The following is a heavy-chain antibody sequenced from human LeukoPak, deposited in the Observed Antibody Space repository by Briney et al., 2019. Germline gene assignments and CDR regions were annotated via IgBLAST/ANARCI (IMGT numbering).Heavy chain of an antibody. CDR1: VLSFSSYE. J-gene: IGHJ4*02. V-gene: IGHV3-48*03. CDR3: ARGTGSY. CDR2: SSSSGTTI. D-gene: IGHD1-26*01. Sequence: PGGSLRLSCTASVLSFSSYEMSWVRQAPGKGLEWVSYSSSSGTTIYYAGSVKGRFTISRDNAKNSLYLRMNSLRAEDTAVYYCARGTGSYWGPGTLVTVSS.